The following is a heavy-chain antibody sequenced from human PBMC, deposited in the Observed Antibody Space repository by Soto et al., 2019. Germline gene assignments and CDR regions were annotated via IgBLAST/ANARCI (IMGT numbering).Heavy chain of an antibody. CDR1: GFTFSNYE. D-gene: IGHD6-13*01. V-gene: IGHV3-64*01. CDR3: ARRGYGSRWPNVDTDV. Sequence: EAQLVESGGGLVQPGGSLRLSCAASGFTFSNYEMHWVRQAPGKGLEYVSGISNNGAHTDYAKSVKGRFTISRDNSENTLYLQMGSLRAEDMALYYCARRGYGSRWPNVDTDVWGKGTTVTVAS. J-gene: IGHJ6*03. CDR2: ISNNGAHT.